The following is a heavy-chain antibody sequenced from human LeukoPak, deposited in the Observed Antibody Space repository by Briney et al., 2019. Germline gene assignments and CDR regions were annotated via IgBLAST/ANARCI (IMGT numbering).Heavy chain of an antibody. V-gene: IGHV3-30-3*01. Sequence: GGSLRLSCAASGFTFSSYAMHWVRQAPGKGLEWVAVISYDGSNKYYADSVKGRFTISRDNSKNTLYLQMYSLRAEDTAVYYCARDPRSAGGYWGQGTLVTVSS. CDR2: ISYDGSNK. CDR3: ARDPRSAGGY. D-gene: IGHD3-10*01. J-gene: IGHJ4*02. CDR1: GFTFSSYA.